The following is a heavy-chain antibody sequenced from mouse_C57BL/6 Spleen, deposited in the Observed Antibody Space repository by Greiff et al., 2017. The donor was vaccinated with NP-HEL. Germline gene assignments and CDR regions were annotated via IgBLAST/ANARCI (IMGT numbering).Heavy chain of an antibody. CDR3: ARGDYYYGSSPTYYAMDY. CDR2: INPNNGGT. V-gene: IGHV1-18*01. CDR1: GYTFTDYN. D-gene: IGHD1-1*01. J-gene: IGHJ4*01. Sequence: EVQLQQSGPELVKPGASVKIPCKASGYTFTDYNMDWVKQSHGKSLEWIGDINPNNGGTIYNQKFKGKATLTVDKSSSTAYMELRSLTSEDTAVYYCARGDYYYGSSPTYYAMDYWGQGTSVTVSS.